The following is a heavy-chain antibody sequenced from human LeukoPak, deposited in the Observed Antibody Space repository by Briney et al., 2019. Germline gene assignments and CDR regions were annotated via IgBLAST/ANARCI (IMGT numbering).Heavy chain of an antibody. CDR3: AKDRLAIAVAVYFDY. CDR2: ISGSGGST. D-gene: IGHD6-19*01. CDR1: GFTFSSYA. Sequence: GGSLRLPCAASGFTFSSYAMSWARQAPGKGLEWVSAISGSGGSTYYADSVKDRFTISRDNSKNKLYLQMNSLRAEDTAVYYCAKDRLAIAVAVYFDYWGQGNLVTVSS. V-gene: IGHV3-23*01. J-gene: IGHJ4*02.